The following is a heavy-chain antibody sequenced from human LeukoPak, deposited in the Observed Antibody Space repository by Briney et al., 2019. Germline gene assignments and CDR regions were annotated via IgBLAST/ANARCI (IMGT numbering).Heavy chain of an antibody. J-gene: IGHJ4*02. D-gene: IGHD1-26*01. CDR3: TTATKSGTYSRGY. Sequence: GGSLRLSCAASGFTFSNAWMSWVRQAPGKGLEWVGRIKSKTDCGTTDYAAPVKGRFTVSRDDSKNMLYLQMNSLKTEDTAVYYCTTATKSGTYSRGYWGQGTLVTVSS. V-gene: IGHV3-15*01. CDR2: IKSKTDCGTT. CDR1: GFTFSNAW.